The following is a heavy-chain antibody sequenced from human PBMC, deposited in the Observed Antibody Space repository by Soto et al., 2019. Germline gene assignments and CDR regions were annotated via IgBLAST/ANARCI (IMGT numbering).Heavy chain of an antibody. Sequence: SETLSLTCAVSGGSISSGGYSWSWIRQPPGKGLEWIGYIYYSGTTYYNPSLKSRVTMSVDTSKNQFSLKLTSVTAADTAVYYCARDPSGSSSKGINWFDPWGQGTLVTVSS. CDR1: GGSISSGGYS. V-gene: IGHV4-30-2*01. CDR2: IYYSGTT. CDR3: ARDPSGSSSKGINWFDP. D-gene: IGHD6-13*01. J-gene: IGHJ5*02.